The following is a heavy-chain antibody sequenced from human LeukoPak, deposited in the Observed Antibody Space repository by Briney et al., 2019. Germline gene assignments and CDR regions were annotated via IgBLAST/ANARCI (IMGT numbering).Heavy chain of an antibody. CDR3: ARALHYYYYMDV. Sequence: PGGSLRLSCAASGFTFDDYGMSWVRQAPGKGREWVSGINWNGGSTGYADSVKGRFTISRDNAKNSLYLQMNSLRAEDTALYYCARALHYYYYMDVWGKGTTVTVSS. J-gene: IGHJ6*03. V-gene: IGHV3-20*04. CDR1: GFTFDDYG. CDR2: INWNGGST.